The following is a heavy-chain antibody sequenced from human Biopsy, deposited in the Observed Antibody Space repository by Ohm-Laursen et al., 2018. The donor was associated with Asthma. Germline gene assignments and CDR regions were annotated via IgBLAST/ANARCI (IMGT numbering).Heavy chain of an antibody. D-gene: IGHD4-17*01. CDR1: GAYIGTPDYH. J-gene: IGHJ6*02. V-gene: IGHV4-30-4*01. Sequence: TLSLTCTVSGAYIGTPDYHWSWIRRSPGKGLEWIGFVFYSGTTHYSRSLERRVSISIDTATNEFSMKLWSVTPADTAVYFCARVVSYGDIYFGIDVWGPGSTVVVS. CDR2: VFYSGTT. CDR3: ARVVSYGDIYFGIDV.